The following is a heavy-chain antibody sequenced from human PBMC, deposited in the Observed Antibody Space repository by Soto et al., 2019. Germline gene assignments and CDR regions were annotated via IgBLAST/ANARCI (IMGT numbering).Heavy chain of an antibody. J-gene: IGHJ5*02. CDR1: GFTFSSYW. Sequence: PGGSLRLSCAASGFTFSSYWMSWVRQAPGKGLEWVANIKQDGSEKYYVDSVKGRFTISRDNAKNSLYLQMNSLRAEDTAVYYCARDIVVVPVITPYNWFDPWGQGTLVTVSS. D-gene: IGHD2-2*01. V-gene: IGHV3-7*01. CDR3: ARDIVVVPVITPYNWFDP. CDR2: IKQDGSEK.